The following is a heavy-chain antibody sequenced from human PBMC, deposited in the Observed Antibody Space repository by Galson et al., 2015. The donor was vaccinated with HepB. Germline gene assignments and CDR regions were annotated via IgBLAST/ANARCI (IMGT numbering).Heavy chain of an antibody. D-gene: IGHD2-2*01. CDR3: AYICSSASCLIYY. CDR1: GYTFTTYN. V-gene: IGHV1-46*01. CDR2: INPSGGST. Sequence: SVKVSCKASGYTFTTYNFHWVRQAPGQGLEWMGMINPSGGSTNYAQNFQGRVTMTRDTSTSIVYMELSSLTSEDTAVYYCAYICSSASCLIYYWGQGTPVTVSS. J-gene: IGHJ4*02.